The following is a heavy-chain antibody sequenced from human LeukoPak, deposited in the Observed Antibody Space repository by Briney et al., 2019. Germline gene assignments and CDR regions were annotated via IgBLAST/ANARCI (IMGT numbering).Heavy chain of an antibody. CDR1: GFTFSNYA. Sequence: GGSLRLSCAASGFTFSNYAMSWVRQAPGKGLEWVSTISGSGGGTNYADSVKGRFIISRDNSKNTLYLQMNSLRAEDTAVSYCAKLSGSTYSLWYFDYWGQGTLVTVSS. D-gene: IGHD3-10*01. CDR2: ISGSGGGT. J-gene: IGHJ4*02. CDR3: AKLSGSTYSLWYFDY. V-gene: IGHV3-23*01.